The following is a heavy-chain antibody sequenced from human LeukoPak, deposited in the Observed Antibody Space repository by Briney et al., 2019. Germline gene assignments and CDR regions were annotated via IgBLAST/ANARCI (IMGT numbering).Heavy chain of an antibody. CDR2: ISSSGGTI. CDR3: ARDQDWNDRGGLDY. Sequence: GGSLRLSCAASGFTFSSYEMNWVRQAPGKGLEWVSYISSSGGTIYYADSVKGRFTISRDNSKNSLYLQMNSLRAEDTAVYYCARDQDWNDRGGLDYWGQGTLVIVSS. J-gene: IGHJ4*02. CDR1: GFTFSSYE. V-gene: IGHV3-48*03. D-gene: IGHD1-1*01.